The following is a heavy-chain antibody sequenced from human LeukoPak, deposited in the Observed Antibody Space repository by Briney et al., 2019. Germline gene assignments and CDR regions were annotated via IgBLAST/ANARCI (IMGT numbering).Heavy chain of an antibody. CDR1: GYTFTSYA. J-gene: IGHJ4*02. Sequence: ASVKVSCKASGYTFTSYAISWVRQAPGQGLEWMGWISAYNGNTNHAQKLQGRVTMTTDTSTSTAYMELRSLRSDDTAVYYCARDLSIAAAGSGLADYWGQGTLVTVSS. CDR2: ISAYNGNT. CDR3: ARDLSIAAAGSGLADY. V-gene: IGHV1-18*01. D-gene: IGHD6-13*01.